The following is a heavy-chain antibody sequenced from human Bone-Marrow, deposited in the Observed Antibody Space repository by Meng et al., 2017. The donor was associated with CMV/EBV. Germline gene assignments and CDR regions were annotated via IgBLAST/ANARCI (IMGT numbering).Heavy chain of an antibody. V-gene: IGHV4-61*01. Sequence: GSLRLSCNVSGGSVSSGSYYWSWIRQPPGKGLEWIGYINYSGSTNYNPPLKSRITISVDTSKNQFSLKRSPVTAADTAVYYCARARFGFKHYYGMDVWGQGTTVTVSS. D-gene: IGHD3-16*01. CDR3: ARARFGFKHYYGMDV. CDR2: INYSGST. CDR1: GGSVSSGSYY. J-gene: IGHJ6*02.